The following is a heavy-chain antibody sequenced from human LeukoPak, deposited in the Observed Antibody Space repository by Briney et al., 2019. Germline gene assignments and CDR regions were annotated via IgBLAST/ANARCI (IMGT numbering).Heavy chain of an antibody. D-gene: IGHD1-1*01. J-gene: IGHJ4*02. Sequence: GRPLRLSCAASGFTFSSYGMHWVRQAPGKGLEWVAVISYDGSNKYYADSVKGRFTISRDNSKNTLYLQMNSLRAEDTAVYYCAKKELALDYWGQGTLVTVSS. V-gene: IGHV3-30*18. CDR3: AKKELALDY. CDR1: GFTFSSYG. CDR2: ISYDGSNK.